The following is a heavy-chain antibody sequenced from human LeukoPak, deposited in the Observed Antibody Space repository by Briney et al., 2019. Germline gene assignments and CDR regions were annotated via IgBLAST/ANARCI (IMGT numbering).Heavy chain of an antibody. CDR2: IYHSGST. CDR1: GYSISSGYY. V-gene: IGHV4-38-2*02. D-gene: IGHD6-6*01. J-gene: IGHJ4*02. Sequence: PSETLSLTCTVSGYSISSGYYWGWIRQPPGKGLEWIGSIYHSGSTYYNPSLKSRVTISLDTSKNQFSLKLSSVTAADTAVYYCARDGQLVDYEVDYWGQGTLVTVSS. CDR3: ARDGQLVDYEVDY.